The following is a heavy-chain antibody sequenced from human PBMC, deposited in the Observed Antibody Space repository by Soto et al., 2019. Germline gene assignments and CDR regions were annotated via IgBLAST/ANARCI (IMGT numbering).Heavy chain of an antibody. CDR1: GYTFTSYG. Sequence: ASVKGSCKASGYTFTSYGISWVRQAPGQGLEWMGWISAYNGNTNYAQKLQGRVTMTTDTSTSTAYMELRSLRSDDTAVYYCARSDCSGGSCYSYYFDYWGQGTLVTVSS. CDR3: ARSDCSGGSCYSYYFDY. CDR2: ISAYNGNT. D-gene: IGHD2-15*01. J-gene: IGHJ4*02. V-gene: IGHV1-18*01.